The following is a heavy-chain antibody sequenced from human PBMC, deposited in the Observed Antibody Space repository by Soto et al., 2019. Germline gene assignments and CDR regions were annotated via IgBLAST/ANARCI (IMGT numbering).Heavy chain of an antibody. J-gene: IGHJ4*02. D-gene: IGHD6-19*01. CDR1: GFSFDTYG. CDR2: PWYDGTNN. Sequence: QVQLVESGGGVVQPGRSLRLSCAASGFSFDTYGMHWVRQAPGKGLEWVAVPWYDGTNNYYADSVKGRFTISRDNSKSTLYLQMNSLRAEATAVYYCARGGYSSGWRYFDYWGQGTLVTVSS. V-gene: IGHV3-33*01. CDR3: ARGGYSSGWRYFDY.